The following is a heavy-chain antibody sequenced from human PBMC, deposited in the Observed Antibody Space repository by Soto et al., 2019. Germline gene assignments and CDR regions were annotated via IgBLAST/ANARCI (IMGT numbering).Heavy chain of an antibody. V-gene: IGHV4-34*01. CDR3: ARSGWYWRSYWFDP. D-gene: IGHD1-20*01. Sequence: PSETLSLTCAVYGGSFSGYYWSWIRQPPGKGLEWIGEINHSGSTNYNPSLKSRVTIPVDTSKNQFSLKLSSVTAADTAVYYCARSGWYWRSYWFDPWGQGTLVTVSS. CDR2: INHSGST. J-gene: IGHJ5*02. CDR1: GGSFSGYY.